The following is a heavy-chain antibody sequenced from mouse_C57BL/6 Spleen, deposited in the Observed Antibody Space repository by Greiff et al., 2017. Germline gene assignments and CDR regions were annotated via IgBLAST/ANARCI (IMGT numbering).Heavy chain of an antibody. CDR1: GYTFTDYN. J-gene: IGHJ2*01. CDR2: INPNNGGT. D-gene: IGHD1-1*01. CDR3: ARNYYGSRPYFDY. Sequence: EVKLMESGPELVKPGASVKMSCKASGYTFTDYNMHWVKQSHGKSLEWIGYINPNNGGTSYNQKFKGKATLTVNKSSSTAYMELRSLTSEDSAVYYCARNYYGSRPYFDYWGQGTTLTVSS. V-gene: IGHV1-22*01.